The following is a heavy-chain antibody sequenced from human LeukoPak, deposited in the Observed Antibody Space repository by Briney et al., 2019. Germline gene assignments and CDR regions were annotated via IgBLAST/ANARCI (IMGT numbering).Heavy chain of an antibody. CDR1: GGTFSSYA. V-gene: IGHV1-69*05. D-gene: IGHD4-17*01. Sequence: GSSVKVSCKASGGTFSSYAISWVRQAPGQGLEWMGRIIPIFGTANYAQKFQGRVTITTDGSTSTAYMELSSLRSEDTAVYYCGDTGTSGEIDYWGQGTLVTVSS. CDR3: GDTGTSGEIDY. J-gene: IGHJ4*02. CDR2: IIPIFGTA.